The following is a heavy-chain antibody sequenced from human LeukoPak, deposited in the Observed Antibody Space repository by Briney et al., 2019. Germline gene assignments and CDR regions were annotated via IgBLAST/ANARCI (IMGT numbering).Heavy chain of an antibody. CDR3: ARARTYYDSSGYSYYFDY. CDR1: GGSFSSSSYY. Sequence: KPSETLSLTCAVYGGSFSSSSYYWGWIRQPPGKGLEWIGYIYYIGSTNYNPSLKSRVTISVDTSKNQFSLKLSSVTAADTAVYYCARARTYYDSSGYSYYFDYWGQGTLVTVSS. V-gene: IGHV4-61*01. D-gene: IGHD3-22*01. J-gene: IGHJ4*02. CDR2: IYYIGST.